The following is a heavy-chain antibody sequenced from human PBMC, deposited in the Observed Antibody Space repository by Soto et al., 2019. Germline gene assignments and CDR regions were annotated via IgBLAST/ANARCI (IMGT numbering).Heavy chain of an antibody. CDR3: ARKPDVATAKVGGGYVFDV. CDR1: SGSIFTTNW. V-gene: IGHV4-4*02. Sequence: QVQLQESGPGLVKPSGTLSLTCAASSGSIFTTNWWSWVRQSPGRGLQWIGDIYHSGSPKYNPSLKSRVSKSIDKSKDRFCLNVSSVTAADTAVYYCARKPDVATAKVGGGYVFDVWGQGTMVTVSS. CDR2: IYHSGSP. D-gene: IGHD3-16*01. J-gene: IGHJ3*01.